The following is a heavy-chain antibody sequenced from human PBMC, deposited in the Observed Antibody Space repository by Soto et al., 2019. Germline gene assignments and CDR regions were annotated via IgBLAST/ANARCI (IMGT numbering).Heavy chain of an antibody. D-gene: IGHD6-13*01. CDR2: IKQDGSEK. V-gene: IGHV3-7*03. Sequence: EVQLVESGGGFVQPGGSLRLSCAASGFTFSSDWMSWVRQAPGKGREWVANIKQDGSEKYYVDSVKGRFTISRDNAKNSLYLQMNCLSGEDTALYYCERVSIAAADYYYYYGIDVWGPGTTVPVSS. CDR3: ERVSIAAADYYYYYGIDV. J-gene: IGHJ6*02. CDR1: GFTFSSDW.